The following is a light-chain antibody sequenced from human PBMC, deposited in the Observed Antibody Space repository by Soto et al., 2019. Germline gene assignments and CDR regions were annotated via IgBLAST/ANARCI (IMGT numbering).Light chain of an antibody. J-gene: IGKJ4*02. CDR2: GAS. V-gene: IGKV1-5*01. CDR1: QSISSW. Sequence: DIQMTQSPSTLSASVGGRVTITCRASQSISSWLAWYQQKPGKAPKLLIYGASSLESGVPSRVSGSGSGTEFTLTISSLQPDDFATDYCQQYNTYSLTFAGGTKVEI. CDR3: QQYNTYSLT.